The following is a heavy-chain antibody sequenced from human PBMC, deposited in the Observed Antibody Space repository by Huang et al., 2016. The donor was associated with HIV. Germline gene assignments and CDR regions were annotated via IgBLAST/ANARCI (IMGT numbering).Heavy chain of an antibody. CDR3: ATKTAGMDI. V-gene: IGHV3-7*01. J-gene: IGHJ6*02. CDR2: IKQDETEK. CDR1: TFTFGAYW. Sequence: VESGGRSVQPGGSIRLSCVGSTFTFGAYWMSWGRQAPGKGLEWVANIKQDETEKYYVDSVKGRFNISRDNAKKVLFLEMDALRVEDTAIYFCATKTAGMDIWGQGTTVSVSS.